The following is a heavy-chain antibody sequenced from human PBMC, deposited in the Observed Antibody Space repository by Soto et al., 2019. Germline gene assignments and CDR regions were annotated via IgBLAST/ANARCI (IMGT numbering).Heavy chain of an antibody. CDR1: GGSISSYY. D-gene: IGHD3-9*01. CDR3: ARVTGLRYFDWRSYGMDV. V-gene: IGHV4-59*01. CDR2: IYYSGST. J-gene: IGHJ6*02. Sequence: PSETLSLTCTVSGGSISSYYWSWIRQPAGKGLEWIGYIYYSGSTNYNPSLKSRVTISVDTSKNQFSLKLSSVTAADTAVYYCARVTGLRYFDWRSYGMDVWGQGTTVTVSS.